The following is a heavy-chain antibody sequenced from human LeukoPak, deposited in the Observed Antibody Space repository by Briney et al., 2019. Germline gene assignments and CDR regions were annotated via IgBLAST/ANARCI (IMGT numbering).Heavy chain of an antibody. CDR3: ARGDYYGSGSYYNY. J-gene: IGHJ4*02. CDR1: GGSISSSSYY. V-gene: IGHV4-39*07. Sequence: SETLSLTCTVSGGSISSSSYYWGWIRQPPGKGLEGIGSIYYSGSTNYNPSLKSRVTISVDTSKNQFSLKLSSVTAADTAVYYCARGDYYGSGSYYNYWGQGTLVTVSS. D-gene: IGHD3-10*01. CDR2: IYYSGST.